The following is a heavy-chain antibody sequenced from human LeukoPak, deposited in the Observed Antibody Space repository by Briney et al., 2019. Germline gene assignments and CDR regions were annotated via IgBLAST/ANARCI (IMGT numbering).Heavy chain of an antibody. CDR3: ARGVNNWNIDVFDI. V-gene: IGHV4-34*01. D-gene: IGHD1/OR15-1a*01. J-gene: IGHJ3*02. CDR2: IDYTGST. CDR1: GESFVGYY. Sequence: SETLSLTCAVYGESFVGYYWTWIRQPPGKGLEWIGEIDYTGSTNYNPSLKSRVTISVDTSKDQFSLKLSSVTAAETAVYFCARGVNNWNIDVFDIWGQGTMVTVSS.